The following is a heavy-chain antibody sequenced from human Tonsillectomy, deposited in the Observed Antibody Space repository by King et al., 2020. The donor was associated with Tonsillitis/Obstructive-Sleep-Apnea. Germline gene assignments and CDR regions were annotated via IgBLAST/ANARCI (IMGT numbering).Heavy chain of an antibody. CDR3: ARDLQDIVVAHDQWYFDL. CDR2: IYYSGST. CDR1: GGSISSYY. Sequence: VPLQESGPGLVKPSETLSLTCTVSGGSISSYYWSWLRQPPGKGLEWIGYIYYSGSTNYNPSLKSRVTISVDTSKNQFSLKLSSVTAADTAVYYCARDLQDIVVAHDQWYFDLWGRGTLVTVSS. J-gene: IGHJ2*01. V-gene: IGHV4-59*01. D-gene: IGHD2-2*01.